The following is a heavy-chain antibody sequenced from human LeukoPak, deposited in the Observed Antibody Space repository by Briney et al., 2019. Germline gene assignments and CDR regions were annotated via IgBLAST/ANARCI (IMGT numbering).Heavy chain of an antibody. J-gene: IGHJ4*02. CDR1: GYTFTSYD. CDR2: VNPNSGNK. V-gene: IGHV1-8*01. D-gene: IGHD3-22*01. Sequence: ASVKLSCKTSGYTFTSYDLNWVRQSTGQGLEWMGGVNPNSGNKGYAKKFQARVTMTMDPSIRTAYMELSSLRSEDTAVYYCARRSDDYDSSAYYHWGQGTLVTVSS. CDR3: ARRSDDYDSSAYYH.